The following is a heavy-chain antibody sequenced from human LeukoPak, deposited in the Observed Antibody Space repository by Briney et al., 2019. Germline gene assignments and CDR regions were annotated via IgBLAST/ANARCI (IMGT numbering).Heavy chain of an antibody. J-gene: IGHJ4*02. D-gene: IGHD1-26*01. CDR3: ARDGGNYSPQDY. CDR2: IYSGGST. Sequence: GGSLRLSCAASGFTVSSNYMSWVRQAPGKGLEWVSVIYSGGSTYYAHSVKGRFTISRDNSKNTLYLQMDSLRAEDTAVYYCARDGGNYSPQDYWGQGTLVTVSS. CDR1: GFTVSSNY. V-gene: IGHV3-66*01.